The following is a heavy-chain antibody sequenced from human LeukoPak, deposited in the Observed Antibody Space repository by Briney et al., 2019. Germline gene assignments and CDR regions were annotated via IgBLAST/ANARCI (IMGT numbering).Heavy chain of an antibody. CDR1: GGSFSGYY. Sequence: PSETLSLTCAVYGGSFSGYYWSWIRQPPGRGLEWIGEINHSGSTNYNPSLKSRVTISVDTSKNQFSLKLSSVTAADTAVYYCAVQRGYSYGPLGYWGQGTLVTVSP. D-gene: IGHD5-18*01. J-gene: IGHJ4*02. V-gene: IGHV4-34*01. CDR3: AVQRGYSYGPLGY. CDR2: INHSGST.